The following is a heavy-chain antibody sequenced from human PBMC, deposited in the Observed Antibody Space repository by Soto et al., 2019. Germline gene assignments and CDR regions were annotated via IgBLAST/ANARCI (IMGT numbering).Heavy chain of an antibody. CDR3: ASPYCSGGSCYSGSFDY. CDR2: IIPIFGTA. Sequence: SVKVSCKASGGTFSSHAISWVRQAPGQGLEWMGGIIPIFGTANYAQKFQGRVTITADESTSTAYMELSSLRSEDTAVYYCASPYCSGGSCYSGSFDYWGQGTLVTVSS. D-gene: IGHD2-15*01. CDR1: GGTFSSHA. V-gene: IGHV1-69*13. J-gene: IGHJ4*02.